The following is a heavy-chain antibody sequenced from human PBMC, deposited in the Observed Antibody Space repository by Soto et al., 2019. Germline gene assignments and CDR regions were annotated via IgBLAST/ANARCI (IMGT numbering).Heavy chain of an antibody. CDR2: ISGSGGST. V-gene: IGHV3-23*01. Sequence: GGYLRLSCAASGFTLSSYAMSWVRQAPGKGLEWVSAISGSGGSTYYADSVKGRFTISRDNSKNTLYLQMNSLRAEDTAVYYCETLEWRREPDFDYWGQGTLVTVSS. D-gene: IGHD3-3*01. CDR1: GFTLSSYA. J-gene: IGHJ4*02. CDR3: ETLEWRREPDFDY.